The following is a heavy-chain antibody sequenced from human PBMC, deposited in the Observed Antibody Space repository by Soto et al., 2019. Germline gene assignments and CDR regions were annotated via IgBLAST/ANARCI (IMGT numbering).Heavy chain of an antibody. J-gene: IGHJ4*02. D-gene: IGHD2-15*01. V-gene: IGHV3-30*07. CDR3: ARDGYCSGGSCYTVPVFDY. Sequence: DSVKGRFTISRDNSKNTLYLQMNSLRAEDTAVYYCARDGYCSGGSCYTVPVFDYWGQGTLVTVSS.